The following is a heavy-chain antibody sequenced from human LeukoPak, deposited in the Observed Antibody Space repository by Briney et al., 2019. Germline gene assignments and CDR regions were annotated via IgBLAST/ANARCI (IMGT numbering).Heavy chain of an antibody. J-gene: IGHJ2*01. V-gene: IGHV3-43*02. Sequence: GGSLRLSCAASGFTFDDYAMHWVRHAPGKGVKWVSLISGDGGSTYYADSVKGRFTIYRENRKNSVYLKMNSLRTEDTSLYYCAKDVYYDIFTDSNCYFYLWGRGTLVTVSS. CDR2: ISGDGGST. D-gene: IGHD3-9*01. CDR1: GFTFDDYA. CDR3: AKDVYYDIFTDSNCYFYL.